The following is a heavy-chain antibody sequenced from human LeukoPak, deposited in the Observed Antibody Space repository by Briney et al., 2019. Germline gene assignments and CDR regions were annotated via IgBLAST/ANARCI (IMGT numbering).Heavy chain of an antibody. CDR1: GGSFSGYY. J-gene: IGHJ6*02. V-gene: IGHV4-34*01. Sequence: SETLSLTCAVYGGSFSGYYWSWIRQPPGKGLEWIGEINHSGSTNYNPSLKSRVTISVDTSKNQFSLKLSSVTAADAAVYYCARGYSSYCSGGSCYTYYYYYGMDVWGQGTTVTVSS. CDR2: INHSGST. D-gene: IGHD2-15*01. CDR3: ARGYSSYCSGGSCYTYYYYYGMDV.